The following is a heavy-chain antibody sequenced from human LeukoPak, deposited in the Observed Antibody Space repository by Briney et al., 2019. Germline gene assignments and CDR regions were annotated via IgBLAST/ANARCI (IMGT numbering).Heavy chain of an antibody. Sequence: SETLSLTCTVSGGSISSYYWSWIRQPPGKGLEWIGYIYYSGSTNYNPSPKSRVTISVDTSKNQFSLKLSSVTAADTAVYYCARLIAAAGPPYYYGMDVWGQGTTVTVSS. CDR2: IYYSGST. CDR3: ARLIAAAGPPYYYGMDV. J-gene: IGHJ6*02. D-gene: IGHD6-13*01. V-gene: IGHV4-59*01. CDR1: GGSISSYY.